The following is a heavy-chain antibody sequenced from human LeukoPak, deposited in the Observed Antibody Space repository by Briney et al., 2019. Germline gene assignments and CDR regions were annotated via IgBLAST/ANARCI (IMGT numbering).Heavy chain of an antibody. V-gene: IGHV3-23*01. J-gene: IGHJ6*02. CDR3: AKGDYNNPPPSYYHYGMDV. D-gene: IGHD4-11*01. Sequence: PGGSLRLSCAASGFTFSSYWMTWVRQAPGKGLEWVSSISGGGSSTYYADSVKGRFTISRDSSRNTLYLQMNSLRVDDTAVYYCAKGDYNNPPPSYYHYGMDVWGQGTTVTVSS. CDR2: ISGGGSST. CDR1: GFTFSSYW.